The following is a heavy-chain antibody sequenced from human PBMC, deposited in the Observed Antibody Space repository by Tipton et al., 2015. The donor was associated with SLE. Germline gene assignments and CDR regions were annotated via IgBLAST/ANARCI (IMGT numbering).Heavy chain of an antibody. J-gene: IGHJ6*02. CDR2: INHSGST. CDR1: GGSFSGYY. D-gene: IGHD3-3*02. V-gene: IGHV4-34*01. Sequence: TLSLTCAVYGGSFSGYYWSWIRQPPGKGLEWIGEINHSGSTNYNPSLKSRVTISVDTSKNQFSLKLSSVTAADMAVYYCARHFWSGYYYYYGMDVWGQGTTVTVSS. CDR3: ARHFWSGYYYYYGMDV.